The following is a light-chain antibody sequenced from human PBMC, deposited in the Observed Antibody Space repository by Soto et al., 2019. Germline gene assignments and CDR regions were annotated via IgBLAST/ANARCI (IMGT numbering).Light chain of an antibody. V-gene: IGLV4-69*01. CDR2: LNSDGSH. Sequence: QPVLTQSPSASASLGASVKLTCTLSSGHSSYAIAWHQQQPEKGPRYLMKLNSDGSHSKGDGIPDRFSGSSSGAERYLTISSLQSEDVADYYCQTWGTGIRVFGTGTKLTVL. J-gene: IGLJ1*01. CDR3: QTWGTGIRV. CDR1: SGHSSYA.